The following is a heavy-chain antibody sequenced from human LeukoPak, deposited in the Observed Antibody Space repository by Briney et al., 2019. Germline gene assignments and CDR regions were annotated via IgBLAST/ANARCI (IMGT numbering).Heavy chain of an antibody. D-gene: IGHD6-19*01. CDR3: ARDRGGSGWYNLDY. CDR1: GFTFSSYS. V-gene: IGHV3-21*01. CDR2: ISSSSSYI. Sequence: GGSLRLSCAASGFTFSSYSMNWVRQAPGKGLEWVSSISSSSSYIYYADSVKGRFTISRDNAKNSLYLQMNSLRAEDTAVYYCARDRGGSGWYNLDYWGQGTQVTVSS. J-gene: IGHJ4*02.